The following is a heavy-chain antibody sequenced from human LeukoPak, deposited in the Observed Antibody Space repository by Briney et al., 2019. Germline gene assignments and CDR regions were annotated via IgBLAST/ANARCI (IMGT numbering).Heavy chain of an antibody. J-gene: IGHJ4*02. CDR1: GFTFSSYG. CDR2: ISFDGSDI. V-gene: IGHV3-30*18. CDR3: AKDLSVGSSDYCFDY. Sequence: PGGSLRLSCAASGFTFSSYGMHWVRQAPGKGLEWVAVISFDGSDIYYSDSVKGRFTISRDNSKRTLYLQMNSLRAEDTAVYSCAKDLSVGSSDYCFDYWGQGTLVTVSS. D-gene: IGHD1-26*01.